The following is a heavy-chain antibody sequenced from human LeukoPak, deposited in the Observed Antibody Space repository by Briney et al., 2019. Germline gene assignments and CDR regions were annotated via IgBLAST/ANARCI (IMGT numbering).Heavy chain of an antibody. V-gene: IGHV4-34*01. CDR2: INHSGST. CDR1: GGSFSGYY. J-gene: IGHJ4*02. D-gene: IGHD5-12*01. CDR3: ARAGYSGYGLDY. Sequence: PSETLSLTCAVYGGSFSGYYWSWIRQPPGKGLEWIGEINHSGSTNYNPSLKSRVTISVDTSKNQFSLKLSSVTAADTAVYYCARAGYSGYGLDYWGQGTLVTVSS.